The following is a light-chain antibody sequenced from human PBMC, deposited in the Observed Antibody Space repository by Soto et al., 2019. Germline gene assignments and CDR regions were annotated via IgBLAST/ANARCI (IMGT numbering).Light chain of an antibody. CDR1: QSIALS. CDR3: QQSFRSPIT. CDR2: VAF. Sequence: DIQMTQSPSSLSASVGDTVTMTCRASQSIALSVNWYQQKPGKAPKLLIYVAFTLESGVPSRFSGSGSGTEFTLTIRSLQPEDFAPYYCQQSFRSPITFGQGTRLE. J-gene: IGKJ5*01. V-gene: IGKV1-39*01.